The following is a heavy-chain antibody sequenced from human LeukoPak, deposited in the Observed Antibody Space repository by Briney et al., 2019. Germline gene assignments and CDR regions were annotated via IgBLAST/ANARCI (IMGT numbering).Heavy chain of an antibody. D-gene: IGHD2-2*02. Sequence: GESLKISCKASGYRFTSYWIGWVRQMPGKGLEWMAIIYPSDSDTRYSPSFQGQVTISADKSLNTAYLQWSSLKASDTAIYYCARRRPICSSAGCYSTTDTNYYYYMDVWGKGTTVTVSS. CDR1: GYRFTSYW. CDR3: ARRRPICSSAGCYSTTDTNYYYYMDV. V-gene: IGHV5-51*01. CDR2: IYPSDSDT. J-gene: IGHJ6*03.